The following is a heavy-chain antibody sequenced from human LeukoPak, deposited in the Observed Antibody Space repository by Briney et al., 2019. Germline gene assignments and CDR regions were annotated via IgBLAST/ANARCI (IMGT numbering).Heavy chain of an antibody. D-gene: IGHD6-19*01. CDR1: GFTFSSYS. J-gene: IGHJ4*02. CDR3: ARDPSTAVAAYYFDY. Sequence: GGSLRLSCAASGFTFSSYSMNWVRQAPGKGLEWVPSISSSSSYIYYADSVKGRFTISRDNAKSSLYLQMNSLRAEDTAVYYCARDPSTAVAAYYFDYWGQGTLVTVSS. CDR2: ISSSSSYI. V-gene: IGHV3-21*01.